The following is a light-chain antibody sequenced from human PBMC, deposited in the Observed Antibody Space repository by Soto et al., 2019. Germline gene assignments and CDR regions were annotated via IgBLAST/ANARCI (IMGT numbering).Light chain of an antibody. V-gene: IGKV1-33*01. CDR3: QQYDNLPYT. J-gene: IGKJ2*01. Sequence: DIQMTQSPSSLSASVGDRVTITCQASQDISNSLNWYQQKPGKAPKLLIYDASNLETGVPSRFSGSGSGTDFTLTIRSLKPEDIAAYYCQQYDNLPYTFGQGTKLEIK. CDR1: QDISNS. CDR2: DAS.